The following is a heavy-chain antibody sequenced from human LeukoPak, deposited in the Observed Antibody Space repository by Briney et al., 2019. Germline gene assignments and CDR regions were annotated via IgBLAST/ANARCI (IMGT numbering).Heavy chain of an antibody. D-gene: IGHD3-22*01. J-gene: IGHJ4*02. Sequence: GGSLRLSCAASGFTFSSYAMSWVRQAPGKGLEWVSAISGSGGSTYYADSVKGRFTISRDNSKNTLYLQMNSLRAEDTAVYYCAKDPYDSSGYYPVYFDYWGQGTLVTVSS. CDR1: GFTFSSYA. CDR3: AKDPYDSSGYYPVYFDY. V-gene: IGHV3-23*01. CDR2: ISGSGGST.